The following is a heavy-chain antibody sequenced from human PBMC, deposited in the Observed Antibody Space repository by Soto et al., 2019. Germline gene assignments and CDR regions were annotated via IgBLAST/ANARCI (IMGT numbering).Heavy chain of an antibody. J-gene: IGHJ6*02. CDR1: GGSVSSYY. CDR2: IYYSGST. D-gene: IGHD3-22*01. V-gene: IGHV4-59*02. Sequence: SVPLCLTCPSSGGSVSSYYWSWIRQPPGKGLEWIGYIYYSGSTNYNPPLKSRVTISVDTSKNQFSLKLSSVTAADTAVYYCARDSSGIGGRYYYYGMDVWGQGTTVTVSS. CDR3: ARDSSGIGGRYYYYGMDV.